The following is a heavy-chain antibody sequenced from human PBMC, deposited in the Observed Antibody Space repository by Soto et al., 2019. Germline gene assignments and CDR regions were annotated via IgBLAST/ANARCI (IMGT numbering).Heavy chain of an antibody. Sequence: QVQLQESGPGLVKPSETLSLTCTVSGGSISSYYWSWIRQPPGKGLEWIGYSFYSGSTNCNPSLKRRVPISVDTSKNQFSLQLSSVTAADTAVYYCARRRGRTFDSWGQGTLVTVSS. CDR3: ARRRGRTFDS. V-gene: IGHV4-59*08. D-gene: IGHD2-15*01. CDR1: GGSISSYY. CDR2: SFYSGST. J-gene: IGHJ4*02.